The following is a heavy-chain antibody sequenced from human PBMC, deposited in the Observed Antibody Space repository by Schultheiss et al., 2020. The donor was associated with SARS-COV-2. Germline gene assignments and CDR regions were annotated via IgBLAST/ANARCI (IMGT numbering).Heavy chain of an antibody. D-gene: IGHD4-11*01. J-gene: IGHJ4*02. CDR2: ISGSGGST. CDR3: AKGPVWPITVTAADY. V-gene: IGHV3-23*01. Sequence: GGSLRLSCAASGFTFSSYAMSWVRQAPGKGLEWVSAISGSGGSTYYADSVKGRFTISRDNSKNTLYLQMNSLRAEDTAVYYCAKGPVWPITVTAADYWGQGTLVTVSS. CDR1: GFTFSSYA.